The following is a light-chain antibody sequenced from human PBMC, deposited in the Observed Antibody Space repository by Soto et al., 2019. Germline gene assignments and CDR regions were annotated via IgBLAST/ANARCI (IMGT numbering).Light chain of an antibody. CDR3: QQSYSPPPVN. J-gene: IGKJ5*01. CDR2: AAS. V-gene: IGKV1-39*01. Sequence: DIQITQSPASLSASVVERGTLTCLASQSINRFLNWYQQKPGKAPKLLIYAASSLQSGVPSRFSGSGSGTDFTLTISSLQPEDFATYYCQQSYSPPPVNFGKGPRLAIK. CDR1: QSINRF.